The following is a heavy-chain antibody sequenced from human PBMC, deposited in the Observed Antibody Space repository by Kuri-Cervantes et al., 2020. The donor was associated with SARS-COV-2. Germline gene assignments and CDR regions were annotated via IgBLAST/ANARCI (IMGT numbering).Heavy chain of an antibody. CDR3: ARGDYDFWSGPRGWFDP. V-gene: IGHV3-9*01. D-gene: IGHD3-3*01. Sequence: SLKISCAASGFTFDDYAMHWVRQAPGKGLEWVSGISWNSGSIGYADSVKGRFTISRDNAKNSLYLQMNSLRAEDTALYYCARGDYDFWSGPRGWFDPWGQGTLVTVSS. CDR1: GFTFDDYA. CDR2: ISWNSGSI. J-gene: IGHJ5*02.